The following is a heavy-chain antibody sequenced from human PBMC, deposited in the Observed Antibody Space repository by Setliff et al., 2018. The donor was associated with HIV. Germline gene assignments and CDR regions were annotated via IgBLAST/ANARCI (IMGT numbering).Heavy chain of an antibody. CDR1: GGSMSSYY. J-gene: IGHJ5*02. D-gene: IGHD6-13*01. CDR3: ARDGFPDSTWRPTDL. CDR2: VLTSGST. Sequence: SETLSLTCTVSGGSMSSYYWSWIRQPAGKGLEWIGRVLTSGSTHYNSSLRSRVTISLDTSRNQISLTMTSVTAADTAVYYCARDGFPDSTWRPTDLWGQGTLVTVLL. V-gene: IGHV4-4*07.